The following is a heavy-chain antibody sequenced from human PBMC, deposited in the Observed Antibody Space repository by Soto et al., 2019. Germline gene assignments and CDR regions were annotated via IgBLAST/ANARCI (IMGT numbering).Heavy chain of an antibody. CDR1: GFTFSNYA. Sequence: EVELFESGGGLKQPGGSLGLSCVASGFTFSNYAMGWVRQAPGKGLEWVSGISGRGGSTFYADSVKGRLTISRDNSKNTLYLQMDSLRAEHSAVYYCAKGNDYIYKYPCDFWGQWTMVTVSS. J-gene: IGHJ3*01. CDR2: ISGRGGST. V-gene: IGHV3-23*01. D-gene: IGHD4-4*01. CDR3: AKGNDYIYKYPCDF.